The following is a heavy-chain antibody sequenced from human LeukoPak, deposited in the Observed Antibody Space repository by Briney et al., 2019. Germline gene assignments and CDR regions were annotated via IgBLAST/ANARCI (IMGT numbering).Heavy chain of an antibody. CDR3: ARDLMVRDAFDI. V-gene: IGHV3-74*01. CDR2: INSDGSST. CDR1: VFTYSSYW. D-gene: IGHD3-10*01. Sequence: GRSLRLSCAASVFTYSSYWTHWVRQAPGKALVCVSRINSDGSSTRYADSVQGRFTISRDNAKNTLYLQMNSLRAEDTAVYYCARDLMVRDAFDIWGQGTMVTVSS. J-gene: IGHJ3*02.